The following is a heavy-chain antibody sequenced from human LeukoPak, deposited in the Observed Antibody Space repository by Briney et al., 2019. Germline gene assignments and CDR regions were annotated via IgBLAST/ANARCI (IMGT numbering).Heavy chain of an antibody. CDR3: AREQGRMIVVRTTNCYFYL. J-gene: IGHJ2*01. CDR1: AFTFSNYW. CDR2: INQDGSEI. V-gene: IGHV3-7*01. Sequence: PGGSLRLSCAASAFTFSNYWMSWVRQAPGKGLEWVANINQDGSEIYYVDSVKGRFTISRYNANNSLYIQINSVRADETAVYYCAREQGRMIVVRTTNCYFYLWGRGTLVTVSS. D-gene: IGHD3-22*01.